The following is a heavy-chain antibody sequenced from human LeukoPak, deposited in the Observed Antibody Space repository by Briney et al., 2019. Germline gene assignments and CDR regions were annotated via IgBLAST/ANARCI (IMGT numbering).Heavy chain of an antibody. D-gene: IGHD3-10*01. CDR3: AGQMRGASGY. Sequence: SETLSLTCAVYGGSFSGYCWSWIRQPPGKGLEWIGEINHSGSTNYNPSLKSRVTISVDTSKNQFSLKLSSVTAADTAVYYYAGQMRGASGYWGQGTLVTVSS. CDR2: INHSGST. CDR1: GGSFSGYC. J-gene: IGHJ4*02. V-gene: IGHV4-34*01.